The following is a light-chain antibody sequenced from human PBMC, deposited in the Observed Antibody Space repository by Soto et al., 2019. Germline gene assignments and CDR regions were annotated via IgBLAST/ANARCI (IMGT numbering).Light chain of an antibody. V-gene: IGLV2-11*01. Sequence: QSVLTQPRSVSGSPGQSVTISCTGTSSDVGDYNYVSWYQQHPGIAPKLMIYDVSKRPPGVPDRFSGSKSGNTASLTISGLQAEDEADYYCCSYAGSYTLVFGGGTKVTVL. CDR1: SSDVGDYNY. J-gene: IGLJ2*01. CDR2: DVS. CDR3: CSYAGSYTLV.